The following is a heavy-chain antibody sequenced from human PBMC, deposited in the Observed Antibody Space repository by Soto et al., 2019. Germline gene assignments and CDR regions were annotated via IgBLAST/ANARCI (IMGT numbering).Heavy chain of an antibody. CDR1: GYTFTGYY. CDR2: INPNSGGT. CDR3: ASQGFNWGSSDYGMDV. Sequence: ASVKVSCKASGYTFTGYYMHWVRQAPGQGLEWMGWINPNSGGTNYAQKFQGWVTMTRDTSISTAYMELSRLRSDDTAVYYCASQGFNWGSSDYGMDVWGQGTTVTVSS. D-gene: IGHD7-27*01. J-gene: IGHJ6*02. V-gene: IGHV1-2*04.